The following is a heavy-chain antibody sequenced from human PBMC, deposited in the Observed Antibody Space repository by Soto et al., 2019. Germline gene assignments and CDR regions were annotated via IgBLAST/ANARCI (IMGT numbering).Heavy chain of an antibody. CDR2: IKQDGTEK. V-gene: IGHV3-7*03. CDR3: ARTTILLPAATKRGAHYNHYGLDV. D-gene: IGHD2-2*01. Sequence: GGSLRLSCVASGFTFSNFWLSWVRQTPGKGLEWVANIKQDGTEKKYVDSVKGRFTISRDNAKNSLYLQMNSLRAEDTAVYYCARTTILLPAATKRGAHYNHYGLDVWGQGTTGTVSS. CDR1: GFTFSNFW. J-gene: IGHJ6*02.